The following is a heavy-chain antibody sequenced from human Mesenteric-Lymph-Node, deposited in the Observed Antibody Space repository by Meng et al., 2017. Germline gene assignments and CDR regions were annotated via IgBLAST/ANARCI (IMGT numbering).Heavy chain of an antibody. Sequence: GGSLRLSCTASGFTFGDYAMSWVRQAPGKGLEWVGFIRSKAYGGTTEYAASVKGRFTISRDDSKSIAYLQMNSLKTEDTAVYYCTRDSSGYLTYNWFDPWGQGTLVTVSS. V-gene: IGHV3-49*04. D-gene: IGHD3-22*01. CDR3: TRDSSGYLTYNWFDP. CDR2: IRSKAYGGTT. CDR1: GFTFGDYA. J-gene: IGHJ5*02.